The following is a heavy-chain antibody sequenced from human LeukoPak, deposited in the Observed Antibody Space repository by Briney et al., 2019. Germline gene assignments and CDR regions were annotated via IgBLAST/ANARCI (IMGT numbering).Heavy chain of an antibody. CDR2: ISWNSGSI. D-gene: IGHD2-2*01. Sequence: GRSLRLSCAASGFTFDDYAMHWVRQAPGKGLEWVSVISWNSGSIGYADSVKGRFTISRDNAKNSLYLQMNSLRAEDTALYYCAEDSCSTSCSSDYWGQGTLVTVSS. V-gene: IGHV3-9*01. CDR3: AEDSCSTSCSSDY. CDR1: GFTFDDYA. J-gene: IGHJ4*02.